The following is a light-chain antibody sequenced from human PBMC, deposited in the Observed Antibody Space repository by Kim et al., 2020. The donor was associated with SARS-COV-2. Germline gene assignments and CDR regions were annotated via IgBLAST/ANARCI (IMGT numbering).Light chain of an antibody. CDR2: DAS. V-gene: IGKV1-5*01. Sequence: LSAVFGTTATFTCRASQYIGRWLAWYQQKPGNAPKVLIYDASTLESGVPSRFNASGSGTEFTLTITNVQPDDFATYYCQQYNSPYTFGQGTKLEI. CDR1: QYIGRW. CDR3: QQYNSPYT. J-gene: IGKJ2*01.